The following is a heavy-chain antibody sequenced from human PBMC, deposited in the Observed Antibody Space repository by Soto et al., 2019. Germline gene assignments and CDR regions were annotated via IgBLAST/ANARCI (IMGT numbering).Heavy chain of an antibody. CDR2: IWSDGGNK. CDR3: ARDFVHYDFWSGNRIGNFFDY. D-gene: IGHD3-3*01. V-gene: IGHV3-33*01. J-gene: IGHJ4*02. CDR1: GFTFRSYG. Sequence: HPGGSLRLSCAASGFTFRSYGIHWVRQAPGKGLEWVAVIWSDGGNKFYADSVKGRFIVSRDNSKNTVFLQMNSLRAEDTAVYYCARDFVHYDFWSGNRIGNFFDYWGQGTPVTVSS.